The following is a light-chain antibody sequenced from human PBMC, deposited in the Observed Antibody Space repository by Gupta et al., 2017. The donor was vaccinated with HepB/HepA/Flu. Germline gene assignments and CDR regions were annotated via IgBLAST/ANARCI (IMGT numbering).Light chain of an antibody. V-gene: IGKV1-39*01. CDR1: QSISRY. J-gene: IGKJ1*01. CDR2: VAS. Sequence: DIQMTQSPSSLSASVGDRVTITCLASQSISRYLNWSQQRPGKAPKLLIFVASSVQSGVPSRFSGSGSGTALTLNISGLQPEDFATYYCRQGASSPKTFGQGTKVEFK. CDR3: RQGASSPKT.